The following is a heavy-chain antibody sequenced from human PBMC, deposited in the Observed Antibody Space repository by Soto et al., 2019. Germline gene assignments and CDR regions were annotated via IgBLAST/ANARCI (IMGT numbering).Heavy chain of an antibody. CDR3: ARKSRGGDIVVVVAATSFAFDI. CDR2: INPNSGGT. CDR1: GYTFTGYY. Sequence: ASVKVSCKASGYTFTGYYMHWVRQAPGQGLEWMGWINPNSGGTNYAQKFQGWVTMTRHTSISTAYMELSSLRSEDTAVYYCARKSRGGDIVVVVAATSFAFDIWGQGTMVTVS. J-gene: IGHJ3*02. V-gene: IGHV1-2*04. D-gene: IGHD2-15*01.